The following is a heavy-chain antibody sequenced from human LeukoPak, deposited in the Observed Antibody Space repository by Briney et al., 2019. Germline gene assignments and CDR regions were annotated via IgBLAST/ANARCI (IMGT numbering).Heavy chain of an antibody. Sequence: GRSLRLFCAASGFTFSSYRMHWVRQAPGKGLEGVADISYEGSNKYYADSVECRFTISRDNSKHTLYLQMNSLRAEDTAVYYCAKGVWDYDSSGYRGYYFDYWGQGTLVTVSS. D-gene: IGHD3-22*01. CDR2: ISYEGSNK. CDR3: AKGVWDYDSSGYRGYYFDY. CDR1: GFTFSSYR. J-gene: IGHJ4*02. V-gene: IGHV3-30*18.